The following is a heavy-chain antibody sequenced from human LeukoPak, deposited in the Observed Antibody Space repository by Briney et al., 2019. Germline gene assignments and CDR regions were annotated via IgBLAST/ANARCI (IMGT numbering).Heavy chain of an antibody. CDR3: ARGYLTGYYLNYFDY. V-gene: IGHV4-34*01. CDR1: GGSFSGYY. Sequence: SETLSLTCGVYGGSFSGYYWSWIRQPPGKGLEWIGEINHSGSTNYNPSLKSRVTTSVDTSKNQLSLKLSSVTAADTAVYYCARGYLTGYYLNYFDYWGQGTLVTVSS. J-gene: IGHJ4*02. D-gene: IGHD3-9*01. CDR2: INHSGST.